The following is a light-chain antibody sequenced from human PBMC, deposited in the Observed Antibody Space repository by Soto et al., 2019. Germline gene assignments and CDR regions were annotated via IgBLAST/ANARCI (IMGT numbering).Light chain of an antibody. CDR2: EVS. CDR1: SSDIGNYNY. CDR3: MSYTTSSSWV. J-gene: IGLJ3*02. Sequence: QSALTQPASVSGSHGQSITISCTGTSSDIGNYNYVSWYQQNPGKAPKLIIYEVSNRPSGVSNRFSGSKSGNTASLTISGLQAEDEADYYCMSYTTSSSWVFGGGTKVTVL. V-gene: IGLV2-14*01.